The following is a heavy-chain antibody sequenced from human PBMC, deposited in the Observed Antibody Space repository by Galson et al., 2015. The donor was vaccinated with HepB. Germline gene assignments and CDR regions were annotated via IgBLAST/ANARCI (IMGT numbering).Heavy chain of an antibody. CDR2: YSGTGDNK. CDR3: AKSIVPSRAYDMSFDS. V-gene: IGHV3-23*01. Sequence: SLRLSCAVSGFTLINHGVCWVRRAPGKGLEWIATYSGTGDNKHYADSVEGRFVLSRDIYRSTVSLEMNGLRVEDTAMYYCAKSIVPSRAYDMSFDSWGQGTFVTVSP. D-gene: IGHD3-16*01. J-gene: IGHJ4*02. CDR1: GFTLINHG.